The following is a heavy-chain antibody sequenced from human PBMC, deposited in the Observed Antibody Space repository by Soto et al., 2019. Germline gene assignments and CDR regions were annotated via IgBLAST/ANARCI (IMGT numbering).Heavy chain of an antibody. CDR3: ARQNHLPHRGYESEDY. CDR1: GYSFTSYW. D-gene: IGHD5-12*01. V-gene: IGHV5-51*01. CDR2: IYPGDSDT. Sequence: GESLKISCKGSGYSFTSYWIGWVRQMPGKGLEWMGIIYPGDSDTRYSPSFQGQVTISADKSISTAYLQWSSLKASDTAMYYCARQNHLPHRGYESEDYWGQGTRVTVAS. J-gene: IGHJ4*02.